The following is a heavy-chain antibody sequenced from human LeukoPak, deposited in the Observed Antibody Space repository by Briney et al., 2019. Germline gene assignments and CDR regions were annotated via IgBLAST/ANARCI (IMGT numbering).Heavy chain of an antibody. D-gene: IGHD4-17*01. V-gene: IGHV1-2*02. CDR3: ARGDYGDYEWFDP. Sequence: ASVKVSCKASGYTFTRYYIHWVRQAPGQGLELMGCINPNSGGTNYPQRFQGRVTMTRDTSISTAYMELSRLRSDDTAVYYCARGDYGDYEWFDPWGQGNLVTVSS. CDR2: INPNSGGT. CDR1: GYTFTRYY. J-gene: IGHJ5*02.